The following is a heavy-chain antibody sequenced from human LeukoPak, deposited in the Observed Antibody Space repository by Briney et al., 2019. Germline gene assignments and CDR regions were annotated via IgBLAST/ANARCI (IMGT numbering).Heavy chain of an antibody. D-gene: IGHD6-19*01. CDR1: GFTFGDYA. CDR3: AKDVSAVRGNFDY. Sequence: GGSLRLSCTASGFTFGDYAMSWFRQAPGKGLEWVGFIRSKAYGGTTEYAASVKGRFTISRDDSKSIAYLQMNSLRAEDTALYYCAKDVSAVRGNFDYWGQGTLVTVSS. V-gene: IGHV3-49*03. CDR2: IRSKAYGGTT. J-gene: IGHJ4*02.